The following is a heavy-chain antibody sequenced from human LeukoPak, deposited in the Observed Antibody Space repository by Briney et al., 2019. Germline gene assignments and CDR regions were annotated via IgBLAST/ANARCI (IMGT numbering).Heavy chain of an antibody. CDR3: ARTHATAIHHDY. V-gene: IGHV3-74*01. D-gene: IGHD4-17*01. CDR2: INSDGSST. Sequence: GGSLRLSCAASGFTFSSYWMHWVRQAPGKGLVWVSRINSDGSSTSYADSVKGRFTISRDNAKNTLYLQMNSLRAEDTAVYYCARTHATAIHHDYWGQGTLVTVSS. J-gene: IGHJ4*02. CDR1: GFTFSSYW.